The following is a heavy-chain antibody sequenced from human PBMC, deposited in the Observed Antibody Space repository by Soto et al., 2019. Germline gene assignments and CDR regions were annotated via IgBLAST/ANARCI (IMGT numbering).Heavy chain of an antibody. D-gene: IGHD1-1*01. CDR1: GFTFSSYS. CDR3: ARDQDWNDVPDWFDP. V-gene: IGHV3-48*02. J-gene: IGHJ5*02. CDR2: ISSSSSTI. Sequence: GGSLRLSCAASGFTFSSYSMNWVRQAPGKGLEWVSYISSSSSTIYYADSVKGRFTISRDNAKNSLYLQMNSLRDEDTAVYYCARDQDWNDVPDWFDPWGQGTLVTVSS.